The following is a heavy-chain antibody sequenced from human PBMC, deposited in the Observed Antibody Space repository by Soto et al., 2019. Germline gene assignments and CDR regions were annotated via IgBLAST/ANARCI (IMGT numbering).Heavy chain of an antibody. Sequence: EVQLVESGGGLVQPGGSLRLSCAASGFRFTSHWMSWVRQAPGKGLEWVSNVNQDGSQSYCVDSVKGRFIISRDNTKNSLDLQLRRLRAEATAVYYCVRVGIGGWPFDSWGQGPLVNVS. CDR1: GFRFTSHW. CDR2: VNQDGSQS. J-gene: IGHJ4*02. V-gene: IGHV3-7*01. D-gene: IGHD6-19*01. CDR3: VRVGIGGWPFDS.